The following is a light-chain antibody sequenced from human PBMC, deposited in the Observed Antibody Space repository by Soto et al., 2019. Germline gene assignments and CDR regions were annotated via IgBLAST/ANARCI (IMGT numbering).Light chain of an antibody. V-gene: IGKV3-20*01. CDR3: HQYGSSPWT. J-gene: IGKJ1*01. CDR1: QSVSSSY. Sequence: EIVFSQSPGTLSFAPGEIATLSCSASQSVSSSYLAWYQQNPGQAPRLLIYGASSRATGIPDRFSGSGSGTEFTLTINSLQSEDFAVYYCHQYGSSPWTCGQGTKVDIK. CDR2: GAS.